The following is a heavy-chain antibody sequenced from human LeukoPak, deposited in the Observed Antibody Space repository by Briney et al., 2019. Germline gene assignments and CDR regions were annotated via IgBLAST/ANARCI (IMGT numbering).Heavy chain of an antibody. CDR3: AKAFCSSNSCCRGPFYY. CDR2: TSGSGGST. CDR1: GFTFSSYA. D-gene: IGHD2-2*01. J-gene: IGHJ4*02. Sequence: GGSLRLSCAASGFTFSSYAMSWVRQAPGKGLEWVSATSGSGGSTDYADSVKGRFTISRDNSKNTLYLQMNSLSAEDTAVYYCAKAFCSSNSCCRGPFYYRGQGTLVTVSP. V-gene: IGHV3-23*01.